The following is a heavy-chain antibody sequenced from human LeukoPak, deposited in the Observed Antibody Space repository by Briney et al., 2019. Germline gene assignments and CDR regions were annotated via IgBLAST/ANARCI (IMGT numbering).Heavy chain of an antibody. Sequence: ASVKVSCKASGYTFTGYYLHWVRQAPGQGLEWMGWINPNGGGREYAQKFQGRVNMTRDTAISTAYMELSSLTFDDTAIYYCARVGYFYGSGSQTGGYLDYWGQGTLVTVSS. J-gene: IGHJ4*02. CDR2: INPNGGGR. V-gene: IGHV1-2*02. CDR1: GYTFTGYY. D-gene: IGHD3-10*01. CDR3: ARVGYFYGSGSQTGGYLDY.